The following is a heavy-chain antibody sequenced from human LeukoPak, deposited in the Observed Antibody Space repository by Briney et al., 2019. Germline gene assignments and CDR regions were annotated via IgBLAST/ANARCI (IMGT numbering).Heavy chain of an antibody. V-gene: IGHV4-4*07. CDR2: IYTSGST. D-gene: IGHD6-13*01. J-gene: IGHJ4*02. CDR1: GGSISSYY. Sequence: SETLSLTCTVSGGSISSYYWSWIRQPAGKGLEWIGRIYTSGSTNYNPSLKSRVTMSVDTSKNQFSLKLSSVTAADTAVYYCARDFHGISSSWYGTGDHWGQGTLVTVSS. CDR3: ARDFHGISSSWYGTGDH.